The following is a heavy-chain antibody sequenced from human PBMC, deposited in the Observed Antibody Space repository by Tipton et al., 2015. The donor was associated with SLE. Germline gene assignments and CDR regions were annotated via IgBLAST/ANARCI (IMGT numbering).Heavy chain of an antibody. V-gene: IGHV4-4*08. CDR2: IYTSGST. Sequence: GASIRSYYWSWVRQPPGKGLEWIGYIYTSGSTTYNPSLKSRVTISVDTSKNQFSLKLNSVTAADTAVYFCAADVTSGSYRFDYWGQGTLATVSS. CDR1: GASIRSYY. J-gene: IGHJ4*02. CDR3: AADVTSGSYRFDY. D-gene: IGHD1-26*01.